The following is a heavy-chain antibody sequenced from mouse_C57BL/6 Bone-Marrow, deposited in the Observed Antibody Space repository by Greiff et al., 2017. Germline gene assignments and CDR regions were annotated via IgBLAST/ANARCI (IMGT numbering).Heavy chain of an antibody. Sequence: VQLQESGAELVRPGASVKLSCKASGYTFTDYYINWVKQRPGQGLEWIARIYPGSGNTYYNEKFKGKATLTAEKSSSTAYMQLSSLTSEDSAVYFGARKGVLRRWYFDVWGTGTTVTVSS. CDR2: IYPGSGNT. CDR3: ARKGVLRRWYFDV. D-gene: IGHD1-2*01. CDR1: GYTFTDYY. V-gene: IGHV1-76*01. J-gene: IGHJ1*03.